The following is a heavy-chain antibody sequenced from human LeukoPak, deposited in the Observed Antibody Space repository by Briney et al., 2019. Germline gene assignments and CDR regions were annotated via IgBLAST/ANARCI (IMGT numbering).Heavy chain of an antibody. J-gene: IGHJ4*02. D-gene: IGHD6-19*01. V-gene: IGHV3-21*01. CDR3: ARCTGGSSGALDY. CDR2: ISSSSSYI. CDR1: GFTFSSYS. Sequence: GGSLRLSCAASGFTFSSYSMNWVRQAPGKGLEWVSSISSSSSYIYYADSVKGRFTISRDNAKNSLYLQMNSLRAEDTAVYYCARCTGGSSGALDYWGQGTLVTVSS.